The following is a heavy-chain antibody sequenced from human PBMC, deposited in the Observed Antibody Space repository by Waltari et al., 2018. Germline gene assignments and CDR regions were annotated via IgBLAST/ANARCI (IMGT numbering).Heavy chain of an antibody. V-gene: IGHV1-2*06. CDR3: ARDTRSYGYYFDY. Sequence: QVQLVQSGAEVKKPGASVKVSCKASGYTFTGYSLHWVRQAPGQGLEWMGRINPNSGGTNYAQKFQGRVTMTRDTSISTAYMELSRLRSDDTAVYYCARDTRSYGYYFDYWGQGTLVTVSS. D-gene: IGHD5-18*01. J-gene: IGHJ4*02. CDR1: GYTFTGYS. CDR2: INPNSGGT.